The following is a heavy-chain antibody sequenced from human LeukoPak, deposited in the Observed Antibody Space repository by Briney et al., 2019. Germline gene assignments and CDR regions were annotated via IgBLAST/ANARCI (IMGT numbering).Heavy chain of an antibody. J-gene: IGHJ5*02. CDR2: IIPIFGTA. CDR1: GGTFSSYA. V-gene: IGHV1-69*05. CDR3: ARDQRYQLLWFDP. Sequence: GSSVKVSCKASGGTFSSYAISWVRQAPGQGLEWMGRIIPIFGTANYAQKFQGRVTITTDKSTSTAYMELSSLRSEDTAVYYCARDQRYQLLWFDPWGQGTLVTVSS. D-gene: IGHD2-2*01.